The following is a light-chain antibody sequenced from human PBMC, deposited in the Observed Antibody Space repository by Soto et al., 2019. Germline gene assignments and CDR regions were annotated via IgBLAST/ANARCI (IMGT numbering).Light chain of an antibody. CDR2: DAS. CDR3: QQRSNWPS. CDR1: QSVSSY. Sequence: EVVLKQSPATVSLSPGERATLSCRASQSVSSYLAWYQQKPGQAPRLLIYDASNRATGIPARFSGSGSGTDFTLTISSLEPEDFAVYYCQQRSNWPSFGPGTKVDIK. J-gene: IGKJ3*01. V-gene: IGKV3-11*01.